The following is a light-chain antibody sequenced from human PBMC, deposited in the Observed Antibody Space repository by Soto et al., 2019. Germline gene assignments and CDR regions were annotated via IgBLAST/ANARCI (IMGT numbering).Light chain of an antibody. CDR1: QSVSRN. J-gene: IGKJ1*01. CDR3: QHYSNWPPWT. CDR2: GAS. V-gene: IGKV3-15*01. Sequence: EIMLKQSPATLSVTPEKRATLSCRVSQSVSRNLAWYQQKPGQPPRLLIYGASTRATGIPGRFSGSGSGTDFTLTISSLQSEDFAVYYCQHYSNWPPWTFGQGTKVDI.